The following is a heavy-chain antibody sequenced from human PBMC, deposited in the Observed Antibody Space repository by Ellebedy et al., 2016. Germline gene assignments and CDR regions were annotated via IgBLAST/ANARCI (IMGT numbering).Heavy chain of an antibody. Sequence: GESLKISXAASGFTLSSYAMSWVRQAPGKGLEWVSSLSGSGGRIYYVDSVKGRFTISRDNSKNTLYLQMNSLRAEDTAVYYCAKDKSSGWYEEVDYWGQGTLVTVSS. CDR1: GFTLSSYA. D-gene: IGHD6-19*01. V-gene: IGHV3-23*01. CDR2: LSGSGGRI. J-gene: IGHJ4*02. CDR3: AKDKSSGWYEEVDY.